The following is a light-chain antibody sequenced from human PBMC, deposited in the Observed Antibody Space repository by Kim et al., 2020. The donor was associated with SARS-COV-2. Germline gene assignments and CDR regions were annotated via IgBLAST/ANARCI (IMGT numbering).Light chain of an antibody. J-gene: IGLJ2*01. CDR3: QSWDSSTVV. CDR1: KLGDKY. V-gene: IGLV3-1*01. Sequence: VSPGQTASISCSGEKLGDKYACWYQQKPCQSPVLVIYQDSQRPSGIPERFSGSNSGNTATLTISGTQAMDEADYYCQSWDSSTVVFGGGTQLTVL. CDR2: QDS.